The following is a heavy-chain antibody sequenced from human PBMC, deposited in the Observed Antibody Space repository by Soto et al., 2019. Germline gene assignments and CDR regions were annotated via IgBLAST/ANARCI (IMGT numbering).Heavy chain of an antibody. J-gene: IGHJ4*02. CDR3: ATNEMATTYPPFDY. D-gene: IGHD5-12*01. Sequence: QVQLVQSGAEVKKPGSSVKVSCKASGGTFSSYAISWVRQAPGQGLEWMGGIIPIFGTANYAQKFQGRVKLTADESTSTAYMELSSLRSEDTAVYYCATNEMATTYPPFDYWGQGTLVTVSS. CDR1: GGTFSSYA. CDR2: IIPIFGTA. V-gene: IGHV1-69*12.